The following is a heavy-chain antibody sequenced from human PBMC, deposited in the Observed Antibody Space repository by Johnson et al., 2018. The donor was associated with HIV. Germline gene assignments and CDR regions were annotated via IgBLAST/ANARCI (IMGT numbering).Heavy chain of an antibody. V-gene: IGHV3-30*19. CDR3: ARGGARSSGYYSAFDI. J-gene: IGHJ3*02. D-gene: IGHD3-22*01. CDR2: ISYDGSNK. Sequence: QVQLVESGGGVVQPGGSLRLSCAASGFTFSNYAIHWVRQAPAKGLEWVASISYDGSNKYYADSVKGRFTISRDNSKNTLYLQMNSLRAEDTAVYYCARGGARSSGYYSAFDIWGQGTMVTVSS. CDR1: GFTFSNYA.